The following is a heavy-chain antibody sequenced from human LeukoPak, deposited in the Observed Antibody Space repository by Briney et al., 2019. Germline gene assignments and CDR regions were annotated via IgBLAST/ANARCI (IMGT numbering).Heavy chain of an antibody. V-gene: IGHV4-4*07. CDR2: IYTSGSI. CDR1: GGSISSYY. Sequence: SETLSLTCTVSGGSISSYYWSWIRQPAGKGPERIGRIYTSGSINYNPSLKSRVTMSVDTSKNQFSLKLSSVTAADTAVYYCAREVDHNYYDSTLGAFDIWGQGTMVTVSS. J-gene: IGHJ3*02. CDR3: AREVDHNYYDSTLGAFDI. D-gene: IGHD3-22*01.